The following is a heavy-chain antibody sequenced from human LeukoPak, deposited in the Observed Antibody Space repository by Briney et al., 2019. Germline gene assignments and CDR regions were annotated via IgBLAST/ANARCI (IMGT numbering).Heavy chain of an antibody. D-gene: IGHD3-22*01. CDR2: ILYSGRT. Sequence: SETLSLTCTVSGVSITSSSDYWGWIRQPPGKGLEWTGSILYSGRTYYNPSLEGRLTMSIDTFKNQFSLRLSSVTAADTAAYYCARHYYDSSGYRRDYYFDHWGQGTLVTVSS. J-gene: IGHJ4*02. CDR3: ARHYYDSSGYRRDYYFDH. CDR1: GVSITSSSDY. V-gene: IGHV4-39*01.